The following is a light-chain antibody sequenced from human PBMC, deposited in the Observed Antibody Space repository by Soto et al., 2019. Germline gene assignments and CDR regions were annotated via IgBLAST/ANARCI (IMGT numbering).Light chain of an antibody. CDR2: SNS. J-gene: IGLJ1*01. Sequence: QLVLTQPPSASGTPGQRVTISCSGSSSNIGSNAVNWYQHLPGTAPKLLIYSNSLRPSGVPDRFSGSKSGTSASLAISGLQSDDEGDYYCGTWDDSLDGFCVFGTGTKLTVL. CDR3: GTWDDSLDGFCV. V-gene: IGLV1-44*01. CDR1: SSNIGSNA.